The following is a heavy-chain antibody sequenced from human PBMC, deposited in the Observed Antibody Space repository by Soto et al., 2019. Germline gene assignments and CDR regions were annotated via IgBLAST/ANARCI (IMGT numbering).Heavy chain of an antibody. CDR1: GDSISTYY. V-gene: IGHV4-59*01. CDR3: ALRSMAVVPEY. CDR2: MYYGRSA. J-gene: IGHJ4*02. Sequence: QVQLQESGPGLVKPSETLSLTCAVSGDSISTYYCMWIRQPPGKGLESIGYMYYGRSANYNPSLKSRVTLSVDTSTNQCSLTLSSMTAADTAVYYCALRSMAVVPEYWGQGTLVTVSS. D-gene: IGHD3-22*01.